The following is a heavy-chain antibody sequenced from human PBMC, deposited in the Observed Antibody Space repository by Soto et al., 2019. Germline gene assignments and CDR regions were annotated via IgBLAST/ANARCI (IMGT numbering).Heavy chain of an antibody. V-gene: IGHV3-48*03. CDR1: GFTFSSYE. CDR2: ISSSGSNI. CDR3: ARGGYCSGGSCYYGLDWFDP. Sequence: EVQLVESGGGLVQPGGSLRLSCAASGFTFSSYEMNWVRQAPGKGLEWVSYISSSGSNIYYADSVKGRFTISRDNAKNSLYLQMNSRRAEDTAVYYCARGGYCSGGSCYYGLDWFDPWGQGTLVTVSS. D-gene: IGHD2-15*01. J-gene: IGHJ5*02.